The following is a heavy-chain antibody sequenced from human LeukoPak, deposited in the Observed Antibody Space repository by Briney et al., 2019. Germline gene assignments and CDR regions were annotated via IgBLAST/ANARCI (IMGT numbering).Heavy chain of an antibody. Sequence: SETLSLTCTVSSGSISTSNYYWGWVRQPPGKALEWIGNIFYSGSTNYNPSLKSRVTISVDTSKNQFSLKLSSVTAADTAVYYCARGLHYYGSGSYLAPFDYWGQGTLVTVSS. J-gene: IGHJ4*02. D-gene: IGHD3-10*01. CDR1: SGSISTSNYY. CDR2: IFYSGST. V-gene: IGHV4-39*07. CDR3: ARGLHYYGSGSYLAPFDY.